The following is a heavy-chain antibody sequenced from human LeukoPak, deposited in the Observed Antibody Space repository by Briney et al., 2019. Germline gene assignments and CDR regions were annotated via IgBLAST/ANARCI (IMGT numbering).Heavy chain of an antibody. J-gene: IGHJ4*02. Sequence: GGSLRLSGAASGFTVSSSYMSWVRQAPGKGLEWGSVIYGGGSKYYADSVKGRFTISRDNSKNTLYPQINSLRAEDTAVYYCARDQDGDYSADYWGQGTLVTVSS. CDR1: GFTVSSSY. CDR2: IYGGGSK. CDR3: ARDQDGDYSADY. D-gene: IGHD4-17*01. V-gene: IGHV3-66*01.